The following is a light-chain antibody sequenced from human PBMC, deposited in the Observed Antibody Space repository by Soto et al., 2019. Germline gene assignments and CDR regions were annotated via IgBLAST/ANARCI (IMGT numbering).Light chain of an antibody. J-gene: IGKJ3*01. CDR2: AAS. CDR3: QQSYSTPFT. CDR1: QSISTY. V-gene: IGKV1-39*01. Sequence: DIQMTQSPSSLSASVGDRVTITCRASQSISTYLNWYQQKPGKAPQLLIYAASSLQSGVPSRFSGSGSGTDFTLTISSLQPEDFATYYCQQSYSTPFTFGPGTKVVI.